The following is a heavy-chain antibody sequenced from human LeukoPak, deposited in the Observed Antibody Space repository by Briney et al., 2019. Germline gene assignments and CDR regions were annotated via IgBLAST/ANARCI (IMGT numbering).Heavy chain of an antibody. J-gene: IGHJ4*02. V-gene: IGHV1-18*01. CDR3: ARGLTYYYDSSGYYYDY. D-gene: IGHD3-22*01. Sequence: ASVNVSCKASGYTFTSYGISWVRQAPGQGLEWMGWISAYNGNTNYAQKLQGRVTMTTDTSTSTAYMELRSLRSDDTAVYYCARGLTYYYDSSGYYYDYWGQGTLVTVSS. CDR2: ISAYNGNT. CDR1: GYTFTSYG.